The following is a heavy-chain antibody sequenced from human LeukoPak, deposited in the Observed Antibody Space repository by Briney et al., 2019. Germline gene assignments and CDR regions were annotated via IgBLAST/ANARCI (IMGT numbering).Heavy chain of an antibody. CDR2: VYYSGST. V-gene: IGHV4-59*01. CDR3: ARGGYSYGSLVVFDY. J-gene: IGHJ4*02. D-gene: IGHD5-18*01. Sequence: SETLSLTCTVSGGSISSYYWSWIRQPPGKGLEWIGYVYYSGSTTYNPSLTSRVTMSVDTSKNQFSLRLSSVTAADTAVYYCARGGYSYGSLVVFDYWGQGTLVTVSS. CDR1: GGSISSYY.